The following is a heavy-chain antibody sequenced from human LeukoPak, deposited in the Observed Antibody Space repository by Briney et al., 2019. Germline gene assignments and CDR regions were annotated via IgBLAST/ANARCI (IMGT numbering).Heavy chain of an antibody. CDR1: GYTFTSYY. CDR3: ARDRDPTRWFGEFLSYYYGMDV. CDR2: ISAYNGNT. D-gene: IGHD3-10*01. Sequence: GASVKVSCKASGYTFTSYYMHWVRQAPGQGLEWMGWISAYNGNTNYAQKLQGRVTMTTDTSTSTAYMELRSLRSDDTAVYYCARDRDPTRWFGEFLSYYYGMDVWGQGTTVTVSS. V-gene: IGHV1-18*04. J-gene: IGHJ6*02.